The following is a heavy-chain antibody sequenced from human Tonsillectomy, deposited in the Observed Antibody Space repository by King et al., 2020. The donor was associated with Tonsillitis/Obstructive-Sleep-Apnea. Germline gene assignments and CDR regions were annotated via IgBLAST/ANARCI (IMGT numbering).Heavy chain of an antibody. CDR2: ISYDGSHK. Sequence: VQLVESGGGVVQPGRSLRLSCAASGFTFSSYAMHWVRQAPGKGLEWVAVISYDGSHKYYADSVKGRFTISRDNSKNTVYLQMNSLRAEDTAVYYCVRDGYNPGDAMDVWGQGTTVTVSS. J-gene: IGHJ6*02. CDR1: GFTFSSYA. CDR3: VRDGYNPGDAMDV. D-gene: IGHD5-24*01. V-gene: IGHV3-30*04.